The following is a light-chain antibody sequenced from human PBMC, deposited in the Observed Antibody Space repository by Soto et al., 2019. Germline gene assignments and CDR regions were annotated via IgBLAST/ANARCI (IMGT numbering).Light chain of an antibody. Sequence: EVVMTQSPATLSVSPGERATLSCRASQSVNANLAWYQQKPGQAPRLLIHGAYNRDTGIPARFSGSGFGTAFILTISSLQSEDFAVYYCQQYNTWLWTFGQGTKVEI. CDR1: QSVNAN. J-gene: IGKJ1*01. CDR2: GAY. V-gene: IGKV3-15*01. CDR3: QQYNTWLWT.